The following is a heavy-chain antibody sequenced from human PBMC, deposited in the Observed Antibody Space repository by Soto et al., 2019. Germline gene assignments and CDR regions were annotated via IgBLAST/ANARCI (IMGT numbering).Heavy chain of an antibody. CDR1: GYTFTSYA. CDR2: INAGNGNT. CDR3: AGRSGSSSLRPWYFDY. D-gene: IGHD6-6*01. V-gene: IGHV1-3*01. J-gene: IGHJ4*02. Sequence: QVQLVQSGAEVKKPGASVKVSCKASGYTFTSYAMHWVRQAPGQRLEWMGWINAGNGNTKYSQKFQGRVTITRDTSASTAYMELSSLRSEDTAVYYCAGRSGSSSLRPWYFDYWGQGTLVTVSS.